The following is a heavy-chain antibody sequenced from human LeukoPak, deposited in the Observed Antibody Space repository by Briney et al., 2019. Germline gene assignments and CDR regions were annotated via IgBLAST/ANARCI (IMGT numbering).Heavy chain of an antibody. CDR1: GYTFTGYY. Sequence: ASVKVSCKASGYTFTGYYMHWVRQAPGQGLEWMGWINPNSGGTNYAQKFQGRVTMTRDTSISTAYMELSRLRSDDTAVYHCARVNDSSGYTYSYYYGMDVWGQGTTVTVSS. D-gene: IGHD3-22*01. V-gene: IGHV1-2*02. J-gene: IGHJ6*02. CDR3: ARVNDSSGYTYSYYYGMDV. CDR2: INPNSGGT.